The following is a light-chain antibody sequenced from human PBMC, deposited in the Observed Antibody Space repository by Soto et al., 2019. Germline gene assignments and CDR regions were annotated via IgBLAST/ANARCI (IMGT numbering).Light chain of an antibody. V-gene: IGKV1-5*03. Sequence: DIQMTQSPSTLSASVGDRVTITCRASQTDNRRLAWYQQKPGKAPKFLIYQASSLESGVPSRFSGSGSGTEFTLTISSLQPDDSATYYCQQYDSYSWTFGQGTKVEI. CDR3: QQYDSYSWT. CDR1: QTDNRR. CDR2: QAS. J-gene: IGKJ1*01.